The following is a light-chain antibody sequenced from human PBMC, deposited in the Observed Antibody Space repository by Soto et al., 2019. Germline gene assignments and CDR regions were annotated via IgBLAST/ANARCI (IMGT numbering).Light chain of an antibody. CDR2: KAS. J-gene: IGKJ1*01. Sequence: DIQMTQSTSTLSASVGDRVTITCRASQSINSWLAWYQQKPGRAPKLLIYKASSLESGVPSRFSDSGSGTEFTLTISRLQPDDFATYYCQQYTSYSTFGQGTKVEIK. V-gene: IGKV1-5*03. CDR3: QQYTSYST. CDR1: QSINSW.